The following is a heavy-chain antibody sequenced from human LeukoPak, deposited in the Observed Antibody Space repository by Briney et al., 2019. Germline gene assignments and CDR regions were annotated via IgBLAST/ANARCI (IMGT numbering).Heavy chain of an antibody. J-gene: IGHJ6*02. CDR2: IYYSGST. Sequence: SETLSLTCTVSGGSISSYYWSWIRQPPGKGLEWIGYIYYSGSTNYNPSLKSRVTISVDTSKNQFSLKLSSVTAADTAMYYCARLLTDSYYYYGMDVWGQGTTVTVSS. D-gene: IGHD3-9*01. CDR3: ARLLTDSYYYYGMDV. CDR1: GGSISSYY. V-gene: IGHV4-59*08.